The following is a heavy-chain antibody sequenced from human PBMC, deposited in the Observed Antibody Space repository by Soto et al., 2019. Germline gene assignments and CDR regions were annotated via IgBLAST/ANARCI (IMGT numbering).Heavy chain of an antibody. CDR1: GYPFTSYD. CDR3: ARAVCLTGTTP. J-gene: IGHJ5*02. V-gene: IGHV1-8*01. D-gene: IGHD1-7*01. CDR2: MNPNSGDT. Sequence: QVQLVNSGAEVKKPGASVNVSCKTSGYPFTSYDSHWVRQAAGQGLEWMGWMNPNSGDTGYAQTLQGRVTMTSNTSISTAYMELSSLRSEDTSVYYCARAVCLTGTTPWGQATLVTVSS.